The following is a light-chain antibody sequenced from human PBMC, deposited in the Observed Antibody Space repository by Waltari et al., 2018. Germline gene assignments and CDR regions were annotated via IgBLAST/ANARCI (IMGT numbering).Light chain of an antibody. Sequence: DIQMTQSPSTLSASVGDRVTLTCRASQSMSSWLAWYQQKPGKAPKLLIYDASSVESGVPSRFSGSGSGTEFTLTISSLQPDDFATYYCQQYNSYSETFGQGTKLEIK. CDR2: DAS. CDR1: QSMSSW. J-gene: IGKJ2*01. V-gene: IGKV1-5*01. CDR3: QQYNSYSET.